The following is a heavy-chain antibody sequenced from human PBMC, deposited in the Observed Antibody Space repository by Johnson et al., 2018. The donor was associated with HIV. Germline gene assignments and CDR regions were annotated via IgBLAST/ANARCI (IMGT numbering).Heavy chain of an antibody. D-gene: IGHD6-13*01. CDR1: GFTFSSYA. CDR2: IYSGGST. Sequence: VQLVESGGGVVQPGRSLRLSCAASGFTFSSYAMHWVRQTPGKGLEWVSVIYSGGSTYYADSVKGRFTISRDNSKNTLYLQMNRLRAEDTAVYCCARDRLFGSSWYGVGAFDIWGQGTMVTVSS. V-gene: IGHV3-66*01. J-gene: IGHJ3*02. CDR3: ARDRLFGSSWYGVGAFDI.